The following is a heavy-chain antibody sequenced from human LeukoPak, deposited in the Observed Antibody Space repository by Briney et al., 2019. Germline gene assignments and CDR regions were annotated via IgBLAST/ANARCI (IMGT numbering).Heavy chain of an antibody. CDR1: GFTFSSYA. J-gene: IGHJ6*02. CDR3: ARYDARYGMDV. D-gene: IGHD1-1*01. V-gene: IGHV3-30-3*01. Sequence: GGSLRLSCAASGFTFSSYAMHWARQAPGKGLEWVAVMSYDGSNKYYADSVKGRFTISRDNSKNTLYLQMNSLSAEDTAVYYCARYDARYGMDVWGQGTTVTVSS. CDR2: MSYDGSNK.